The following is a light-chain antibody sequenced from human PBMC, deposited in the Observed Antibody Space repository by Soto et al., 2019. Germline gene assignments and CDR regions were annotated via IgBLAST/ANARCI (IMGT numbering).Light chain of an antibody. Sequence: EILMTQAPATLSVSPGEGATLPCRASQSVSILLAWYQQKPGQAPRILIHGATTRATGIPVRFSGSGSGTEFTLTISSLQSEDFAVYYCQQYNNWPRTFGQGTKVDIK. CDR2: GAT. CDR3: QQYNNWPRT. V-gene: IGKV3D-15*01. J-gene: IGKJ1*01. CDR1: QSVSIL.